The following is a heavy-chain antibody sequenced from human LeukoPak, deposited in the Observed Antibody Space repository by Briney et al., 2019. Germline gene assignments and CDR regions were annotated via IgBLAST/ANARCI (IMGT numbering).Heavy chain of an antibody. CDR1: GVTFSSYE. Sequence: PGGSLRLSCAASGVTFSSYEMNWGRHAPAKGLEWVSGIGSSGGSTYYADSVKGRFTISRDNSKNTLYLQMNSLRAEDTAVYYCAKLRSTGGFYSGMDVWAQGTTVTVSS. V-gene: IGHV3-23*01. J-gene: IGHJ6*02. D-gene: IGHD3-10*01. CDR2: IGSSGGST. CDR3: AKLRSTGGFYSGMDV.